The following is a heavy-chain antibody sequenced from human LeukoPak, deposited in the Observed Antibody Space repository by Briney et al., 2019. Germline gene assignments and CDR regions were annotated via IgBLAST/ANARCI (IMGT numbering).Heavy chain of an antibody. CDR1: GFTFDEYG. V-gene: IGHV3-66*01. D-gene: IGHD3-10*01. Sequence: PGGSLRLSCAASGFTFDEYGMSWVCQAPGKGLEWVSLIFSGGETYSADSVKGRFAISKDNSKNTLHLQMNSLRVEDTAMYYCARDTDYYGSGRQGYFDHWGQGTLVTVSS. CDR3: ARDTDYYGSGRQGYFDH. J-gene: IGHJ1*01. CDR2: IFSGGET.